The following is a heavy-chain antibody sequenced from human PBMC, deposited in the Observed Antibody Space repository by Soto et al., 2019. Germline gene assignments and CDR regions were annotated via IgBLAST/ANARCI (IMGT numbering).Heavy chain of an antibody. J-gene: IGHJ5*02. CDR1: GGSFSSYY. V-gene: IGHV4-34*01. CDR2: INHSGST. Sequence: SETLSLTCAIYGGSFSSYYWSWIRQPPGKGLEWIGEINHSGSTNYNPSLKSRVTISLDTSKNQFSLKLSSVTAADTAVYYCARGPADQWLVSHWFDPWGQGTLVTVSS. D-gene: IGHD6-19*01. CDR3: ARGPADQWLVSHWFDP.